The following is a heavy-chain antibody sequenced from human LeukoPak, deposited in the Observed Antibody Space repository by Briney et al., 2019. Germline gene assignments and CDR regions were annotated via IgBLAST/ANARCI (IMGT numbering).Heavy chain of an antibody. D-gene: IGHD4-23*01. V-gene: IGHV3-15*01. CDR1: GFTFSSDS. J-gene: IGHJ4*02. Sequence: PGGSLRLSCAASGFTFSSDSLNWVGLAPGKGLEWVGRIRSEADGGTTDYVAPVKGRFTISRDDSNKRLYLQMNSLKTEDTAVYSCTTESVDLFGYWGQGTLVTVSS. CDR3: TTESVDLFGY. CDR2: IRSEADGGTT.